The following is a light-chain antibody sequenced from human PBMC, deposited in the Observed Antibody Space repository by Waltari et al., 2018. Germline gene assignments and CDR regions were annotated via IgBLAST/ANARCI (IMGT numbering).Light chain of an antibody. CDR3: QEYFGSGAS. V-gene: IGKV1-NL1*01. CDR1: RDISNS. CDR2: GAS. Sequence: DIQLTQSPSSLSAFVVDRVTITCRASRDISNSLAWYQQTPGKAPKLLLYGASKLQGGVPSRFSGSGSGTVYTLTISSLWPEDFATYYCQEYFGSGASFGGGTKVEI. J-gene: IGKJ4*01.